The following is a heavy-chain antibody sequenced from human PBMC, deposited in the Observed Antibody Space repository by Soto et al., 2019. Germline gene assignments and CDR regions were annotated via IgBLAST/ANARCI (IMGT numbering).Heavy chain of an antibody. CDR1: GGSLSGYY. J-gene: IGHJ4*02. D-gene: IGHD5-12*01. CDR2: VKDGGHT. CDR3: ARGQEGVVATH. V-gene: IGHV4-34*01. Sequence: QVQLQQWGAGLLKPSETLSLNCAVTGGSLSGYYWSWIRQPPGKGLEWIGEVKDGGHTNYSPSPRGRVTISSATSNNPFSLRLNSVTAADTGVYYCARGQEGVVATHWDQGSLVTVSS.